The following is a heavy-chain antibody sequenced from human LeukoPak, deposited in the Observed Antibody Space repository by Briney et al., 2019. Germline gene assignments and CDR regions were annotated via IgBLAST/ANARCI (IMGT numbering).Heavy chain of an antibody. CDR2: IKQDGSDK. V-gene: IGHV3-7*01. D-gene: IGHD6-19*01. J-gene: IGHJ5*02. CDR3: ARYATSSGSRWLEP. CDR1: GFTLSSYW. Sequence: GGSLRLSCAASGFTLSSYWMSWVRQAPGKGLEWVAHIKQDGSDKYYVDSVNGRFTISRDNAKNSLYLQMNSLRAEDTAVYYCARYATSSGSRWLEPWGQGTLVTVSS.